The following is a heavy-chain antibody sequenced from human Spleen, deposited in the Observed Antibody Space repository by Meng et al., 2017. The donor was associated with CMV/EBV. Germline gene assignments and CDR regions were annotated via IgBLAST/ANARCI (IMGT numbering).Heavy chain of an antibody. CDR1: GFTFSRSW. CDR2: INSAANIT. Sequence: GESLKISCAASGFTFSRSWMHWARQAPGKGLVWVSRINSAANITRYAGSVKGRFTISRDNAKNSLYLQMNSLRVEDTALYYCAKDMGAIAAAAEYWGQGTLVTVSS. D-gene: IGHD6-13*01. CDR3: AKDMGAIAAAAEY. V-gene: IGHV3-74*01. J-gene: IGHJ4*02.